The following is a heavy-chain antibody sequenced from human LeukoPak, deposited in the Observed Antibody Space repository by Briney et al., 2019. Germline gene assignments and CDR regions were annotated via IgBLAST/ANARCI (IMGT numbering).Heavy chain of an antibody. J-gene: IGHJ3*02. D-gene: IGHD1-26*01. CDR2: ISGSGGST. Sequence: GGSLRLSCAASGFTCSSYAMSWVRQAPGKGPEWVSVISGSGGSTYYADSVKGRFTISRDNSKNTLYLQMNSLRAEDTAVYYCAKDRIVGTIGRGFDIWGQGTMVTVSS. V-gene: IGHV3-23*01. CDR3: AKDRIVGTIGRGFDI. CDR1: GFTCSSYA.